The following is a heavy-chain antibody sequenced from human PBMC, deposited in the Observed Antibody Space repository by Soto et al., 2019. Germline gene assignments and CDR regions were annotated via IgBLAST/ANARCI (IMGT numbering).Heavy chain of an antibody. CDR1: GGSISSYY. Sequence: SETLSLTCTVSGGSISSYYWSWIRQPPGKGLDWIGSIYYSGSTYYNPSLKSRVTISVDTSKNQFSLKLSSVTAADTAVYYCARHSSSSSSSYPYYYYGMDVWGQGTTVTVSS. J-gene: IGHJ6*02. CDR2: IYYSGST. CDR3: ARHSSSSSSSYPYYYYGMDV. D-gene: IGHD6-13*01. V-gene: IGHV4-59*05.